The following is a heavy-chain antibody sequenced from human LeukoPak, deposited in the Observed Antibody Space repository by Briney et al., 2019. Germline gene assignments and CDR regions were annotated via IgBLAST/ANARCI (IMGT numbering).Heavy chain of an antibody. J-gene: IGHJ5*02. V-gene: IGHV1-69*04. Sequence: SVKVSCKASGGTFSSYAISWVRQAPGQGLEWMGRIIPIFGIANYAQKFQGRVTITADRSTSTAYMELSSLRSEDTAVYYCAREASGSNYDFWSGYSEWFDPWGQGTLVTVSS. CDR2: IIPIFGIA. D-gene: IGHD3-3*01. CDR3: AREASGSNYDFWSGYSEWFDP. CDR1: GGTFSSYA.